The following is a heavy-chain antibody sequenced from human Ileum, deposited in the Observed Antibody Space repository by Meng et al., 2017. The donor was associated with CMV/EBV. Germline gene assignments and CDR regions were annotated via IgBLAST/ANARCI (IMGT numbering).Heavy chain of an antibody. CDR1: GEYISSGSYY. D-gene: IGHD6-19*01. CDR2: IYYSGST. J-gene: IGHJ5*02. CDR3: AGDWGPYSSRGYFDP. Sequence: LQLQESGPVLVAPSETLSLPCTLSGEYISSGSYYWAWIRQTPEKGLEWMGSIYYSGSTYDNPSLRSRVTISVDTSKNQFSLKLTSVTAADTAIYYCAGDWGPYSSRGYFDPWGQGTLVTVSS. V-gene: IGHV4-39*07.